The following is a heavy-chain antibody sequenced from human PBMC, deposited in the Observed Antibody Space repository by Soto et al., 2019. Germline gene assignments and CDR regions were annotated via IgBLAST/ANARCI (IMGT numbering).Heavy chain of an antibody. CDR1: GFTFSGSA. CDR3: SSGSPFDY. V-gene: IGHV3-73*02. Sequence: EVQLVESGGGLVQPGGSLKLSCAASGFTFSGSAMHWVRQASRKGLEWVGRIRSKANSYATAYAASVKGRFTISRDDSKNTAYLQMNSLKTEDTAVYYCSSGSPFDYWGQGTLVTVSS. D-gene: IGHD3-10*01. J-gene: IGHJ4*02. CDR2: IRSKANSYAT.